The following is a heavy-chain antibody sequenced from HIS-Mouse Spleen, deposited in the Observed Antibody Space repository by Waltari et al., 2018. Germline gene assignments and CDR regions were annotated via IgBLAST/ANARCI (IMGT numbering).Heavy chain of an antibody. V-gene: IGHV3-30-3*01. J-gene: IGHJ4*02. Sequence: QVQLVESGGGVVQPGRSLRLSCAASGFTFSSYAMHWVRQAPGKGLEGVSVISYDGSNKYYADSVKGRFTISRDNSKNTLYLQMNSLRAEDTAVYYCAREGSFYYFDYWGQGTLVTVSS. CDR1: GFTFSSYA. D-gene: IGHD6-13*01. CDR2: ISYDGSNK. CDR3: AREGSFYYFDY.